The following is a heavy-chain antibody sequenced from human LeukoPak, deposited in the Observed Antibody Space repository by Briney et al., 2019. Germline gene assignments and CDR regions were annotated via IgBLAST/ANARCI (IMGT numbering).Heavy chain of an antibody. CDR2: INWNGGST. D-gene: IGHD1-26*01. CDR3: ARRTIVGAGFDY. V-gene: IGHV3-20*04. Sequence: GGSLRLSCVASGFTFDDYGMSWVRQVPGKGLEWVCGINWNGGSTGYADSVKGRFTISRDSAKNSLYVQMKSLRADDTAFYYCARRTIVGAGFDYWGQGTMVTVSS. CDR1: GFTFDDYG. J-gene: IGHJ4*02.